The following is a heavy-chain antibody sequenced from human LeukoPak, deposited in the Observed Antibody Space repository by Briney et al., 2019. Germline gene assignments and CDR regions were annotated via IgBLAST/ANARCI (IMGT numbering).Heavy chain of an antibody. V-gene: IGHV4-31*03. D-gene: IGHD2-15*01. CDR2: EYYSGSA. J-gene: IGHJ3*02. CDR1: GVSISDGRYY. Sequence: SETLSLTCSVSGVSISDGRYYWTWLRQHPGKGLEWIGYEYYSGSAKYNPSLKSRLTISVDPSKNQFSLQLRSVTAADTAMYYCATPYCSGISCLDVFNMWGQGTMVTVSS. CDR3: ATPYCSGISCLDVFNM.